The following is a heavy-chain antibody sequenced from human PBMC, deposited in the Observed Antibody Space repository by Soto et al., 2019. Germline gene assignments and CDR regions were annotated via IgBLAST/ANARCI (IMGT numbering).Heavy chain of an antibody. J-gene: IGHJ6*02. Sequence: GGSLRLSCAASGFTFSDYYMNWIRQAPGKGLEWVSYISSSGSTINYADSVKGRFTISRDNAKNSLYLQMNSLRAEDTAVYYCASRLRYYTRHPYGMDVWGQGTTVTVSS. V-gene: IGHV3-11*01. D-gene: IGHD3-22*01. CDR2: ISSSGSTI. CDR1: GFTFSDYY. CDR3: ASRLRYYTRHPYGMDV.